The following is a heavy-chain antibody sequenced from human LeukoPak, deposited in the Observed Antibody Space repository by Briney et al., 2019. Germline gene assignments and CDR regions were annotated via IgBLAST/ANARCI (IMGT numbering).Heavy chain of an antibody. V-gene: IGHV3-23*01. Sequence: PSETLSLTCTVSGGSISSSSYYWGWVRLAPGKGLEWVSGISGSGGSTYYADSVKGRFTISRDKSKNTLYLQMSSLRAEDTAVYYCATLSDAIAAAGTRNYWGQGTLVTVSS. CDR3: ATLSDAIAAAGTRNY. CDR1: GGSISSSSYY. CDR2: ISGSGGST. D-gene: IGHD6-13*01. J-gene: IGHJ4*02.